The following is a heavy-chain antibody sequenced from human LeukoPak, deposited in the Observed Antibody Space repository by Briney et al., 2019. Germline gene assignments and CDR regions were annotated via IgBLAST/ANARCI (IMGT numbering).Heavy chain of an antibody. Sequence: SETLSLTCTVPGGSISSYYWSWIRQPPGKGLEWIGYIYYSGSTNYNPSLKSRVTISVDTSKNQFSLKLSSVTAADTAVYYCARSGIAARRYWYFDLWGRGTLVTVSS. CDR3: ARSGIAARRYWYFDL. CDR2: IYYSGST. CDR1: GGSISSYY. V-gene: IGHV4-59*01. J-gene: IGHJ2*01. D-gene: IGHD6-6*01.